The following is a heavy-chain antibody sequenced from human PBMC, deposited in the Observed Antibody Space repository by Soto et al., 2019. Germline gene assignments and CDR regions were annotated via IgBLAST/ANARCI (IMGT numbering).Heavy chain of an antibody. J-gene: IGHJ5*02. CDR3: ARDDPFDP. CDR2: IHSSGRS. Sequence: QVRLRESGPQVVKPSATLSLNCNVSGGAFRSYFWSWIRQSPGKGLEWIGNIHSSGRSNYNPSFKSRVSMSIDPSNNQFSVRLTSVTPADTAVNYCARDDPFDPWGQGILVTVSS. CDR1: GGAFRSYF. V-gene: IGHV4-59*01.